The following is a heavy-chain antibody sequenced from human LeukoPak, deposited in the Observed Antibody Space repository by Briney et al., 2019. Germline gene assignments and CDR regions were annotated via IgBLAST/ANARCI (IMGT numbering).Heavy chain of an antibody. V-gene: IGHV1-69*04. Sequence: SVKVSCTASGGTFSSYTISWVRQAPGQGLEWMGRIIPILGIANYAQKFQGRGTITADKSTSTAYMELSSLRSEDTAVYYCARDQDYYDSSGYPYYFDYWGQGTLVTVSS. CDR2: IIPILGIA. CDR3: ARDQDYYDSSGYPYYFDY. D-gene: IGHD3-22*01. J-gene: IGHJ4*02. CDR1: GGTFSSYT.